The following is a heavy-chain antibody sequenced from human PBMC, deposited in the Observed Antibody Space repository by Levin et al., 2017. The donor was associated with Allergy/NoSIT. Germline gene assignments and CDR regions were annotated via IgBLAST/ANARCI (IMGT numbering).Heavy chain of an antibody. D-gene: IGHD3-10*01. CDR3: AKDGLWFGEG. J-gene: IGHJ4*02. CDR1: GFTFSSYA. CDR2: ISGSGGST. Sequence: PGGSLRLSCAASGFTFSSYAMSWVRQAPGKGLEWVSAISGSGGSTYYADFVKGRFTISRDNSKNTLYLQMHSLRAEDTAVYYSAKDGLWFGEGWGQGTLVTVSS. V-gene: IGHV3-23*01.